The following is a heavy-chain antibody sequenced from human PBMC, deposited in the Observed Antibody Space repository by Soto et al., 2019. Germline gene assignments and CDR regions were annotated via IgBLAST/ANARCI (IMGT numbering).Heavy chain of an antibody. V-gene: IGHV4-30-4*01. J-gene: IGHJ5*02. CDR3: ARAPEGGPPYCSSTSCRGYYFDP. D-gene: IGHD2-2*01. CDR2: IYYSGST. CDR1: GGSISSGDYY. Sequence: SETLSLTCTVSGGSISSGDYYWSWIRQPPGKGLEWIGYIYYSGSTYYNPSLKSRVTISVDTSKNQFSLKLSSVTAADTAVYYCARAPEGGPPYCSSTSCRGYYFDPWGQGTLVTVSS.